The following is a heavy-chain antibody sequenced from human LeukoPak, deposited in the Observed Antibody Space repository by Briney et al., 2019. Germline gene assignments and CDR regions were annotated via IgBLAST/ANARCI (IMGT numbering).Heavy chain of an antibody. V-gene: IGHV1-2*02. J-gene: IGHJ3*02. CDR2: INPNSGGT. CDR1: GYTSTGYY. CDR3: ARQAYSSSWYVGLYAFDI. Sequence: GASVKVSCKASGYTSTGYYMHWVRQAPGQGLEWMGWINPNSGGTNYAQKFQGRVTMTRDTSISTAYMELSRLRSDDTAVYYCARQAYSSSWYVGLYAFDIWGQGTMVTVSS. D-gene: IGHD6-13*01.